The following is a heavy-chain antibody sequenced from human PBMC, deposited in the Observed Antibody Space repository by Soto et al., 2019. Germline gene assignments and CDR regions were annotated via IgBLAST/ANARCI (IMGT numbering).Heavy chain of an antibody. CDR2: INSDGSST. J-gene: IGHJ6*02. Sequence: EVQLVESGGGLVQPGGSLRLSCAASGFTFSSYWMHWVRQAPGKGLVWVSRINSDGSSTSYADSVKGRFTISRDNAKNTLYLQMNSLRAEDTAVYYCARDTAVMVNYYGMDVWGQGTTVTVSS. CDR1: GFTFSSYW. V-gene: IGHV3-74*01. D-gene: IGHD2-8*01. CDR3: ARDTAVMVNYYGMDV.